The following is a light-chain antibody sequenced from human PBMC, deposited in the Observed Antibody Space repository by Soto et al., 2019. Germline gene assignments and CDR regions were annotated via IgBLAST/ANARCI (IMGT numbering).Light chain of an antibody. J-gene: IGLJ1*01. CDR1: SSDVGRYNY. CDR3: SSFTSSSTFV. Sequence: QSVLAQPASVSGSRGQSITISCTGTSSDVGRYNYVSWFQQHPGKVPKLIIYDVSNWPSGVSDRFSGSKSGNTASLIFSGLQPEDEADYYCSSFTSSSTFVFGTGTKSPS. CDR2: DVS. V-gene: IGLV2-14*03.